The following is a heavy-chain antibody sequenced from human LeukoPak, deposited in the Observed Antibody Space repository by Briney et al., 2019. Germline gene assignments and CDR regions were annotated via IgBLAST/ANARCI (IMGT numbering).Heavy chain of an antibody. J-gene: IGHJ4*01. V-gene: IGHV1-69*06. CDR2: IIPVFDTV. CDR1: GGSFSNFA. D-gene: IGHD5-12*01. Sequence: SVKVSCKASGGSFSNFAVTWVRQAPGQGLEWMGGIIPVFDTVDYAQKFQGRVTITADKSTSTVYMEMSSLRSEDTAMYYCARIPFSGYEYRGFAYWGQGTLVTVSS. CDR3: ARIPFSGYEYRGFAY.